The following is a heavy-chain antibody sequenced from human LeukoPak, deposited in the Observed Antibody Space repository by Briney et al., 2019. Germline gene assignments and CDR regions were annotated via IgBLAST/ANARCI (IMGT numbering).Heavy chain of an antibody. CDR2: SIPICGTA. CDR3: ANGYYDSSGYLPYYYYGMDV. D-gene: IGHD3-22*01. Sequence: SVKVSCKASGYTFSSYAISWVRQAPGQGLEWMGGSIPICGTANYAQKFQGRVTITADESTSTAYMELSSLRSEDTAVYYCANGYYDSSGYLPYYYYGMDVWGQGTTVTVSS. V-gene: IGHV1-69*13. CDR1: GYTFSSYA. J-gene: IGHJ6*02.